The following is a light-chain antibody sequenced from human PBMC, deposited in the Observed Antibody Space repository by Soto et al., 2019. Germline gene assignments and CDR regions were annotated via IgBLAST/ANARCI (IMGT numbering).Light chain of an antibody. CDR3: QQYNSWLWT. CDR2: GAS. V-gene: IGKV3-15*01. Sequence: EIVLTQSPATLSLSPGERATLSCRASQNVANYLDWYQQKPGQAPRLLIYGASTRATGIPAGFSGSGSGTEFTLIISSLQSEDSAVYYCQQYNSWLWTFGQGTKVDIK. CDR1: QNVANY. J-gene: IGKJ1*01.